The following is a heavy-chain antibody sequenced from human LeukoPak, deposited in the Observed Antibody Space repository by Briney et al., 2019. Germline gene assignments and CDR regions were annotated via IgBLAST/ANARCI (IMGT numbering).Heavy chain of an antibody. Sequence: GGSLRLSCAASGIIFSNYWMHWVRQAPGKGLVWVSRINRDGSSTSYADSVKGRFTISRDNAKNSLYLQMNSLRAEDTAVYYCARDDYGSGVAENWGQGTLVTVSS. CDR3: ARDDYGSGVAEN. V-gene: IGHV3-74*01. CDR1: GIIFSNYW. J-gene: IGHJ4*02. D-gene: IGHD3-10*01. CDR2: INRDGSST.